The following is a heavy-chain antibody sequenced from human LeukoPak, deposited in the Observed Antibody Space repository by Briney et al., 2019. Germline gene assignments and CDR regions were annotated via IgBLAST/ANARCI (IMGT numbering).Heavy chain of an antibody. CDR1: GFTFSSYA. V-gene: IGHV3-23*01. CDR3: AKDQLGTPYGMDV. D-gene: IGHD1-1*01. Sequence: GGSLRLSCAASGFTFSSYAMSWVRQAPGKGLEWVSAISGSGGSTYYAHSVKGRFPISRDNSKNTLYLQMNSLRAEDTAVYYCAKDQLGTPYGMDVWGKGTTVTVSS. CDR2: ISGSGGST. J-gene: IGHJ6*04.